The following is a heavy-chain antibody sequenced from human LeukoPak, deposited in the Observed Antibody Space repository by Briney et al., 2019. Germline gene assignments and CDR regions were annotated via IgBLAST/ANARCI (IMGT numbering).Heavy chain of an antibody. V-gene: IGHV3-64*01. J-gene: IGHJ3*02. CDR1: GFTFSSYA. CDR3: ARIHRPSMVRGANDAFDI. Sequence: GGSLRLSCAASGFTFSSYAMHRVRQAPGKGLEYVSAISSNGGSTYYANSVKCRFTISRDNSKNTLYLQMGSLRAEDMAVYYCARIHRPSMVRGANDAFDIWGQGTMVTVSS. CDR2: ISSNGGST. D-gene: IGHD3-10*01.